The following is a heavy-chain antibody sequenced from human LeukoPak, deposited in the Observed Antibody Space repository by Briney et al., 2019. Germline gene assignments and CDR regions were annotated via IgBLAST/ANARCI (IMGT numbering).Heavy chain of an antibody. CDR1: GFTFNTYT. CDR2: MSYDGSTK. J-gene: IGHJ4*02. V-gene: IGHV3-30-3*01. CDR3: AKAGDAGGGSKRVDY. D-gene: IGHD2-8*02. Sequence: PGRSLRLFCSAAGFTFNTYTMHWVRQAAGKGLEGGAGMSYDGSTKYYADSVKGRFTISRDNSQNTLYLQMNSLRVEDTAVYYCAKAGDAGGGSKRVDYWGQGTLVTVSS.